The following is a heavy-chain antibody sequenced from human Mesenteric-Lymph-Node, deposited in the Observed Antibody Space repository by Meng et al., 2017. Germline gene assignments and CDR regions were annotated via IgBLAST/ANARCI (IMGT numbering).Heavy chain of an antibody. Sequence: QLQLQESGPRLVRPSETLSLTGSVSGDSLSGNSYYWGWIRQPPGKGLEWIGSIYYSGSTYYNPSLKSRLTISVDTSMNRFSLKLRFVTAADTAVYYCARGNEYSSSPWFDPWGQGTLVTVSS. CDR2: IYYSGST. V-gene: IGHV4-39*01. CDR1: GDSLSGNSYY. J-gene: IGHJ5*02. D-gene: IGHD6-6*01. CDR3: ARGNEYSSSPWFDP.